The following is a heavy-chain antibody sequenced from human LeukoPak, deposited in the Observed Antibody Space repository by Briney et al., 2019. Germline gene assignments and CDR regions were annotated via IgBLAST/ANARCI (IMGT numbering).Heavy chain of an antibody. V-gene: IGHV3-74*01. CDR2: INSDGSTT. J-gene: IGHJ4*02. CDR1: GFTFRTYW. Sequence: PGGSLRLSCVASGFTFRTYWMHWVRQAPGEGLVWVSRINSDGSTTNYADSVKGRFTISRDNAKNTLYLEMDSLRAEDTAVYYCVRRNLFDYWGQGTLVTVSS. CDR3: VRRNLFDY.